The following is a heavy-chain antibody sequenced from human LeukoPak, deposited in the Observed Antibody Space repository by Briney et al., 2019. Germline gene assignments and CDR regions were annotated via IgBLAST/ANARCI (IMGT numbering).Heavy chain of an antibody. V-gene: IGHV3-48*04. Sequence: GGSLRLSCAASGFTFSDYSMNWVRQAPGKGLEWVSYISNTGNTIYYADSVKGRFTISRNNAKNSLYLQMNSLRAEDTALYSCARGIWFDPWGQGTLVTVSS. CDR1: GFTFSDYS. CDR3: ARGIWFDP. CDR2: ISNTGNTI. J-gene: IGHJ5*02.